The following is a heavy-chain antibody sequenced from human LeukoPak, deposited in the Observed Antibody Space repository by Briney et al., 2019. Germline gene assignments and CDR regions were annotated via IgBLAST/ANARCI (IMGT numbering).Heavy chain of an antibody. CDR1: GGSISSSSYY. CDR3: ARRVIAATLDY. V-gene: IGHV4-39*01. Sequence: PSETLSLTCTVSGGSISSSSYYWGWIRQPPGKGLEWIGSIYYSGTTFYNPSLKSRVTISVDTSKNQFSLKLTSVTAADTAMYCCARRVIAATLDYWGQGTLVTVSS. CDR2: IYYSGTT. J-gene: IGHJ4*02. D-gene: IGHD2/OR15-2a*01.